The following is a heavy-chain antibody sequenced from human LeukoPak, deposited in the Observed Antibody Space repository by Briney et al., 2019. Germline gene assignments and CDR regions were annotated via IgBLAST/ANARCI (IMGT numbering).Heavy chain of an antibody. CDR3: ARGWRSNYSY. D-gene: IGHD1-1*01. J-gene: IGHJ4*02. V-gene: IGHV4-34*01. CDR2: INHSGST. CDR1: GGSFSGYY. Sequence: SETLSLTCAVYGGSFSGYYWSWIRQPPGKGLEWIGEINHSGSTNYNPSLKSRVTISVDTSKNQFSLKLSSVTAADTAVYYCARGWRSNYSYWGQGTLVTVSS.